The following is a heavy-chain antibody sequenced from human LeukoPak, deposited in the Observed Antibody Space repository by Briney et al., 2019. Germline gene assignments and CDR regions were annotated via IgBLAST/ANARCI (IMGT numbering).Heavy chain of an antibody. CDR3: ARDWSSSPTPEGY. J-gene: IGHJ4*02. CDR2: INPNSGGT. Sequence: ASVKVSCKASGYTFTGYYMHWVRQAPGQGLEWMGWINPNSGGTNYAQKFQGRVTMTRDTSISTAYMELSRLRSDDTAVYYCARDWSSSPTPEGYWGQGTLVTVSS. D-gene: IGHD2-2*01. V-gene: IGHV1-2*02. CDR1: GYTFTGYY.